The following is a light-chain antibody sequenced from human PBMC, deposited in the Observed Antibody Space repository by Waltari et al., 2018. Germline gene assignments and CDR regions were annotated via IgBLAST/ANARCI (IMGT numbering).Light chain of an antibody. Sequence: IQMTQSPSALSASVGDRVTITCRASQRINTWMAWYQQRPGKAPKVLIYVVSTLESGVPSRFSGSGSGTEFTLAINNLQPEDFATYYCQQYYRYYTFGQGTKLEIK. CDR1: QRINTW. J-gene: IGKJ2*01. CDR3: QQYYRYYT. V-gene: IGKV1-5*01. CDR2: VVS.